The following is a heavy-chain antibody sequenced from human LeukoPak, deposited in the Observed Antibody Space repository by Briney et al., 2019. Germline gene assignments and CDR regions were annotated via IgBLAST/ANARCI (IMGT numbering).Heavy chain of an antibody. CDR1: GGSFSGYY. J-gene: IGHJ4*02. V-gene: IGHV4-34*01. Sequence: SETLSLTCAVYGGSFSGYYWSWIRQPPGKGLEWIGEINHSGSTSYNPSLKSRVTISVDTSKNQFSLKLSSVTAADTAVYYCARGFVGYYFDYWGQGTLVTVSS. CDR2: INHSGST. CDR3: ARGFVGYYFDY.